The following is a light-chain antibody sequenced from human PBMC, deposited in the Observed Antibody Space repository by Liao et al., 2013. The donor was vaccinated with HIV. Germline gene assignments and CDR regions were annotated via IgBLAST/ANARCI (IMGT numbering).Light chain of an antibody. Sequence: SYEVTQPPSVSVSPGQTANITCSGDKLGDKYACWYQQKPGQSPVLVIYQDSKRPSGIPERFSGSNSGNTATLTITGTQAVDEADYYCQAWDRNSYWVFGGGTKLTVL. V-gene: IGLV3-1*01. CDR2: QDS. CDR1: KLGDKY. CDR3: QAWDRNSYWV. J-gene: IGLJ3*02.